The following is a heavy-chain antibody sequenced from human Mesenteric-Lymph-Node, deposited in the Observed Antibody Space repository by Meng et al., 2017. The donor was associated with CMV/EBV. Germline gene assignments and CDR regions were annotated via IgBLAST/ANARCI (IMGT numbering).Heavy chain of an antibody. Sequence: GESLKISCAASGFTFSSYGMHWVRQAPGKGLEWVAFIRYDRSNRYYADSVKGRFTISRDNSKNTLYLQMNSLRADDTAVYYCTRSYYDFWHGYPADAFDIWGHGTMVTVSS. V-gene: IGHV3-30*02. CDR1: GFTFSSYG. J-gene: IGHJ3*02. CDR3: TRSYYDFWHGYPADAFDI. CDR2: IRYDRSNR. D-gene: IGHD3-3*01.